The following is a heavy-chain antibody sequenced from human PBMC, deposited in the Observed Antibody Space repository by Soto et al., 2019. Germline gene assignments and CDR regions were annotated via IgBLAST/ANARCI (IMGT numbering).Heavy chain of an antibody. CDR1: GYTFTSYG. V-gene: IGHV1-18*01. Sequence: QVQLVQSGAEVKKPGASVKVSGKASGYTFTSYGISWVRQAPGQGREWMGLISAYDGNTNYAQKLQGRVTMTTDTSTSTAYMELRSLRSDDTAVYYCASHRWPYYDIWAGYYDWGQGTLVPGSS. D-gene: IGHD3-9*01. CDR3: ASHRWPYYDIWAGYYD. CDR2: ISAYDGNT. J-gene: IGHJ4*02.